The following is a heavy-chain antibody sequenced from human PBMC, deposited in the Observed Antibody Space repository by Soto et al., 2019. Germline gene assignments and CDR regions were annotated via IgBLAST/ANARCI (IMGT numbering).Heavy chain of an antibody. D-gene: IGHD3-10*01. Sequence: ASVKVSCKASGYTFTSYDINWVRQATGQGLEWMGWMNPNSANTGYAQKLQGRVTMTTDTSTSTAYMELRSLRSDDTAVYYCARDPVSLWFGEFDNWFDPWGQGTLVTVSS. CDR3: ARDPVSLWFGEFDNWFDP. CDR1: GYTFTSYD. V-gene: IGHV1-8*01. J-gene: IGHJ5*02. CDR2: MNPNSANT.